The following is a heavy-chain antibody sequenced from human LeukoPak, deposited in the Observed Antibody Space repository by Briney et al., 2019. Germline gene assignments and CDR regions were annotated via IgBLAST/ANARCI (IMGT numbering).Heavy chain of an antibody. D-gene: IGHD1-26*01. V-gene: IGHV1-2*02. Sequence: ASVKVSCKASGYTFTGYYMNWVRQAPGQGLEWMGWINPNSGGTNYAQKFQGRVTMTRDTSISTAYMELSRLRSDDTAVYYCARGSRTWSGSYYLYWGQGTLVTVSS. CDR2: INPNSGGT. CDR1: GYTFTGYY. J-gene: IGHJ4*02. CDR3: ARGSRTWSGSYYLY.